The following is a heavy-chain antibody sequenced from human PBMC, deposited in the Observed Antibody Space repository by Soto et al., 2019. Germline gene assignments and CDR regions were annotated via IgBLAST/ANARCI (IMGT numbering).Heavy chain of an antibody. CDR3: ARISLYSTFQH. CDR1: GGSFSGYY. V-gene: IGHV4-34*01. Sequence: SETLSLTCAVYGGSFSGYYWSWIRQPPGKGLEWIGEINHSGSTNYNPSLKSRVTISVDTSKNQFSLKLSSVTAADTAVYYCARISLYSTFQHWGQGTLVTGSS. D-gene: IGHD6-13*01. CDR2: INHSGST. J-gene: IGHJ1*01.